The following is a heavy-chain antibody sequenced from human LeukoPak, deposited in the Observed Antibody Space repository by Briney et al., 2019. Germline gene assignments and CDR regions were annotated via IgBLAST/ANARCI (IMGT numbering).Heavy chain of an antibody. CDR1: GGSISSGDYY. CDR3: ASSRFYLGSSGWNYGMDV. CDR2: IYYSGST. V-gene: IGHV4-30-4*01. J-gene: IGHJ6*02. D-gene: IGHD3-22*01. Sequence: PSETLSLTCTVSGGSISSGDYYWSWIRQPPGKGLEWIGYIYYSGSTYYNPSLKSRVTISVDTSKNQFSLQLSSVTAADTAVYYCASSRFYLGSSGWNYGMDVWDQGTTVTVSS.